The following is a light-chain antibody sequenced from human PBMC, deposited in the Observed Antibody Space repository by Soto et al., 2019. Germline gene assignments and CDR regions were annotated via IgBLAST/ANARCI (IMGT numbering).Light chain of an antibody. V-gene: IGKV3-15*01. CDR1: QSAISN. Sequence: EIVMTQSPATLSVSPGERVTLSCRASQSAISNLAWYQQKPGQTPRLLIYDASTRATDIPARFSGSGSGTDFTLTINSLQPEDFATYFCQHSYTKRITFGPGTKVDIK. J-gene: IGKJ3*01. CDR2: DAS. CDR3: QHSYTKRIT.